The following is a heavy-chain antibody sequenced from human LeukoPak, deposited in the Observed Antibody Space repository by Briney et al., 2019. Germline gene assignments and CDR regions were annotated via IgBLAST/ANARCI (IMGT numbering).Heavy chain of an antibody. J-gene: IGHJ4*02. Sequence: ASVKVSCKTSGYTFTSYGISWVRQAPGQGLEWMGWVSAYNGNTNYAQKLQGRVTMTTDTSTSTAYMELRSLRSDDTAVYYCARVDTAMVDDYWGQGTLVTVSS. V-gene: IGHV1-18*01. CDR1: GYTFTSYG. D-gene: IGHD5-18*01. CDR2: VSAYNGNT. CDR3: ARVDTAMVDDY.